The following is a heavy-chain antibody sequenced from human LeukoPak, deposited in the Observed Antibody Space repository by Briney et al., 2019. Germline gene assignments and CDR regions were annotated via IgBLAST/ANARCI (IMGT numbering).Heavy chain of an antibody. Sequence: SETLSLTCTVSGDSTSNFYWNWIRQSPGKGLEWIGNIHYSGSSVYNPSLKSRGTTSIDTSRRQFFLKLNSVTAADTAVYFCALAPNSNWFDFWGPGTLVTVSS. V-gene: IGHV4-59*03. CDR3: ALAPNSNWFDF. J-gene: IGHJ5*01. CDR2: IHYSGSS. D-gene: IGHD2-8*01. CDR1: GDSTSNFY.